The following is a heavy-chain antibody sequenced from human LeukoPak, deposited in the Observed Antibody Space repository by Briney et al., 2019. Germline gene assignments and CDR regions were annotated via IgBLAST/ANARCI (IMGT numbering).Heavy chain of an antibody. Sequence: SVKVSCMHSGGTFSSYGINWVRQAPAQGLEWMGGIIPIFGTSNYAQKFQGRVTITADESKITAYMELSSLRSEDTAVYYCARGDITMVREVIPWFDPWGQGTLVTVSS. J-gene: IGHJ5*02. CDR1: GGTFSSYG. CDR2: IIPIFGTS. V-gene: IGHV1-69*13. CDR3: ARGDITMVREVIPWFDP. D-gene: IGHD3-10*01.